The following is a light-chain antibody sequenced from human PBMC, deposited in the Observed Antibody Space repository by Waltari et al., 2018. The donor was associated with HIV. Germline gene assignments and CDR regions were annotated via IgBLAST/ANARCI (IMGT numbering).Light chain of an antibody. CDR1: SRVVGGYNF. V-gene: IGLV2-14*03. CDR3: SSYTSSAGV. J-gene: IGLJ3*02. CDR2: DGS. Sequence: QSALTQPAVVSGSPEPSITLSCPGTSRVVGGYNFVSYHQQHPDKPPTLIIYDGSQRPSGVTNRFAGSKASNTAFLTTSGLQEEDEADYYCSSYTSSAGVFGGGTKLTVL.